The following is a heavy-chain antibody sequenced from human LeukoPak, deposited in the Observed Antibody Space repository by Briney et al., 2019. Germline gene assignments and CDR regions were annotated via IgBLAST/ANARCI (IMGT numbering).Heavy chain of an antibody. J-gene: IGHJ6*03. CDR3: ARHVQRLGYMDV. V-gene: IGHV4-39*01. D-gene: IGHD3-9*01. CDR2: IYYSGST. Sequence: SETLSLTCTVSGGSISSYYWGWIRQPPGKGLEWIGSIYYSGSTYYNPSLKSRVTISVDTSKNQFSLKLSSVTAADTAVYYCARHVQRLGYMDVWGKGTTVTVSS. CDR1: GGSISSYY.